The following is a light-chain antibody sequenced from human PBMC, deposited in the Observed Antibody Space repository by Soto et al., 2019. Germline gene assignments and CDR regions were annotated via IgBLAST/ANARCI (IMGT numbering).Light chain of an antibody. J-gene: IGKJ1*01. V-gene: IGKV2-40*01. CDR2: TLS. CDR3: MQRREFPGT. CDR1: QSLLDSDDGNTY. Sequence: DIVMTQTPLSLPVTPGEPASISCRSSQSLLDSDDGNTYLDWYLQKPGQSPQLLIQTLSYRASGVPDKFSGSGSGTDLTLKISSVEAEDVVVYYCMQRREFPGTVGRRDKVEIK.